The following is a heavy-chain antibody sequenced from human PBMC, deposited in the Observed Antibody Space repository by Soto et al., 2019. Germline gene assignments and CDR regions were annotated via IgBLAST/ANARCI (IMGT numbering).Heavy chain of an antibody. D-gene: IGHD3-9*01. CDR1: GFTFSSYS. Sequence: EVQLVESGGGLVQPGGSLRRACAASGFTFSSYSMNWVRQAPVKVLEWVSYISSSSSTIYYADSVKGRFTISSDKAKNSLYLQMNSLRAEDTAVYYCARDQYDILTGYGFDYWGQGTLVTVSS. CDR3: ARDQYDILTGYGFDY. CDR2: ISSSSSTI. V-gene: IGHV3-48*01. J-gene: IGHJ4*02.